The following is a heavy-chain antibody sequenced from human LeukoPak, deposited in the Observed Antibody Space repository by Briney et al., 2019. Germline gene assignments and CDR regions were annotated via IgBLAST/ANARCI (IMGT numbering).Heavy chain of an antibody. D-gene: IGHD6-25*01. CDR1: GGSISSSSYY. V-gene: IGHV4-39*01. Sequence: SETLSLTCTVSGGSISSSSYYWGWVRQPPGKGLEWIGSIYYSGSTYYNPSLKSRVTISVDTSKNQFSLKLSSVTAADTAVYYCARPQGGSGGSAFDIWGQGTMVTVSS. CDR3: ARPQGGSGGSAFDI. CDR2: IYYSGST. J-gene: IGHJ3*02.